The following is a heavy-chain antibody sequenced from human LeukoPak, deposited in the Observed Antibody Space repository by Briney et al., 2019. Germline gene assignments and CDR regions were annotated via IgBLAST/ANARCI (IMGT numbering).Heavy chain of an antibody. Sequence: ASVKVSCKVSGYTFTSYGISWVRQAPGQGLEWMGWISAYNGNTNYAQNLQGRVTMTTETSTRTAYMELRSLRSDDTAVYYCARVPLGGFGELFPDWGQGTLVTVSS. CDR3: ARVPLGGFGELFPD. CDR1: GYTFTSYG. D-gene: IGHD3-10*01. CDR2: ISAYNGNT. V-gene: IGHV1-18*01. J-gene: IGHJ4*02.